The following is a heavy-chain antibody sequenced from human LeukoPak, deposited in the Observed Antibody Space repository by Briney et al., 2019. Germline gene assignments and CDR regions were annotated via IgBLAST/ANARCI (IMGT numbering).Heavy chain of an antibody. J-gene: IGHJ6*02. CDR1: GYTFTSYG. Sequence: ASVKVSCKASGYTFTSYGISWVRQAPGQGLEWMGWISAYNGNTNYAQKLQGRVTMTTDTSTSTAYMELRSLRSDDTAVYYCAGLRITMVRGVIFWYYGMDVWGQGTTVTVSS. CDR2: ISAYNGNT. D-gene: IGHD3-10*01. V-gene: IGHV1-18*01. CDR3: AGLRITMVRGVIFWYYGMDV.